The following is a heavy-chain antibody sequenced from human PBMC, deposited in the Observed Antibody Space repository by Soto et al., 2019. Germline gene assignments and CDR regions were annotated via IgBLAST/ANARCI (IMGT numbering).Heavy chain of an antibody. CDR3: ATRVEEYYYDSSGYYPVDY. CDR2: FDPEDGET. CDR1: GYTLTELS. Sequence: ASVKVSCKVSGYTLTELSMHWVRQAPGKGLEWMGGFDPEDGETIYAQKFQGRVTMTEDTSTDTAYMELSSLRSEDTAVYYCATRVEEYYYDSSGYYPVDYWGQGTLVTVSS. V-gene: IGHV1-24*01. D-gene: IGHD3-22*01. J-gene: IGHJ4*02.